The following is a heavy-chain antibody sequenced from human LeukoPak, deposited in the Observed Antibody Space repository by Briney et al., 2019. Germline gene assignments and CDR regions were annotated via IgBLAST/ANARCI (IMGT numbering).Heavy chain of an antibody. CDR1: GGSISNGDHY. D-gene: IGHD1-26*01. V-gene: IGHV4-31*03. Sequence: SETLSLTCTVSGGSISNGDHYWSWIRQHPGKGLEWIGHIYYSGSTYYNPSLKSRGIISVETSKNQFSLKLSSVTAADTAVYYCARVTRSGSYYYYYGMDVWGQGTTVTVSS. J-gene: IGHJ6*02. CDR3: ARVTRSGSYYYYYGMDV. CDR2: IYYSGST.